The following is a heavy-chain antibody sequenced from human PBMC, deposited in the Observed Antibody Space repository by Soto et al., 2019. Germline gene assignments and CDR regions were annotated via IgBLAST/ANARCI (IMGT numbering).Heavy chain of an antibody. CDR1: GGTFSSYA. Sequence: QVQLVQSGAEVKKPGSSVKVSCKASGGTFSSYAISWVRQAPGQGLEWMGGIIPIFGTANYAQKFRGRVTITADESTSTAYMELSSLRSEDTAVYYCARGVESSSWYLVSWFDPWGQGTLVTVSS. D-gene: IGHD6-13*01. V-gene: IGHV1-69*01. CDR2: IIPIFGTA. CDR3: ARGVESSSWYLVSWFDP. J-gene: IGHJ5*02.